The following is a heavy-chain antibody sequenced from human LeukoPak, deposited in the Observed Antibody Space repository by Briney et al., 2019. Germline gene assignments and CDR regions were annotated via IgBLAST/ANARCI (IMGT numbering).Heavy chain of an antibody. J-gene: IGHJ4*02. CDR1: GGSFSGYY. D-gene: IGHD2-2*01. CDR3: ARLGYCSSTSCSHYFDY. CDR2: INHSGST. Sequence: SETLSLTCAVYGGSFSGYYWSWIRQPPGKGLEWTGKINHSGSTNYNPSLKSRVTISVDTSKNQFSLKLSSVTAADTAVYYCARLGYCSSTSCSHYFDYWGQGTLVTVSS. V-gene: IGHV4-34*01.